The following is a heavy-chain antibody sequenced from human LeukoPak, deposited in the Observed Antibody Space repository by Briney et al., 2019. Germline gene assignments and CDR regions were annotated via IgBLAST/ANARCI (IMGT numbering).Heavy chain of an antibody. Sequence: SETLSLTCTVSGGSISSSSYYWGWIRQPPGKGLEWIGSIYYSGSTYYNPSLKSRVTMSVDTSKNHFSLKLSSVTAADTAVYYCARAYCSGGSCYSGFDYWGQGTLVTVSS. CDR3: ARAYCSGGSCYSGFDY. CDR1: GGSISSSSYY. V-gene: IGHV4-39*07. D-gene: IGHD2-15*01. CDR2: IYYSGST. J-gene: IGHJ4*02.